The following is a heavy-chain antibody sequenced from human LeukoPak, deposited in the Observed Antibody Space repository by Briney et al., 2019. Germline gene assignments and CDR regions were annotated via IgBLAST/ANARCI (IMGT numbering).Heavy chain of an antibody. CDR2: IRSKANSYAT. J-gene: IGHJ4*02. Sequence: PGGSLGLSCAASGFTFSGSAMHWVRQASGKGLEWVGRIRSKANSYATAYAASVKGRFTISRDDSKNTAYLQMNSLKTEDTAVYYCTGPSIAAAGTGYWGQGTLVTVSS. V-gene: IGHV3-73*01. D-gene: IGHD6-13*01. CDR3: TGPSIAAAGTGY. CDR1: GFTFSGSA.